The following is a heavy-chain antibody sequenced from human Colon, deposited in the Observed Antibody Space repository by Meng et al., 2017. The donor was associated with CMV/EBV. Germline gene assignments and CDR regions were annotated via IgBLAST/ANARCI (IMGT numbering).Heavy chain of an antibody. CDR3: ATVSGGDFDY. Sequence: QVKLVQSGAEVKKPGASVTVSCKASGYTVTGYCSYWVRQAPGQGLEWRGSINPNSGGTNYAQKFQGRVTMTRDTSINTAYMELSRLRSDDTAVYYCATVSGGDFDYWGQGTLVTVSS. J-gene: IGHJ4*02. D-gene: IGHD1-26*01. CDR2: INPNSGGT. V-gene: IGHV1-2*02. CDR1: GYTVTGYC.